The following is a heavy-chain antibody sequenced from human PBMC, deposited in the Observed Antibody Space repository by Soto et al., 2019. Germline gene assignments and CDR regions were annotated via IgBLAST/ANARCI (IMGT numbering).Heavy chain of an antibody. V-gene: IGHV4-39*01. J-gene: IGHJ4*02. CDR1: GGSISSTSYY. CDR2: FYYTGRT. CDR3: ARQVVDGTVAGSGSFDF. Sequence: QLQLQESGPGLVKPSETLSLTCTVSGGSISSTSYYWVWIRQPPGKGLEWIGSFYYTGRTYYNPAHKTQVTISGDTSENQFALELSSVTAADTAVYYCARQVVDGTVAGSGSFDFWGQGTLVTVSS. D-gene: IGHD3-10*01.